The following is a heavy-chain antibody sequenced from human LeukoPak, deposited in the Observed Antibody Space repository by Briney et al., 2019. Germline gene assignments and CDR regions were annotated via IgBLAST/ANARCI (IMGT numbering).Heavy chain of an antibody. Sequence: SETLSLTCTVSGGSISSGGYYWSWIRQHPGKGLEWIGYIYYSGSTYYNPSLKSRVTISVDTSKNQFSLKLSSVTAADTAVYYCAREYSSSADYWGQGTLVTVSS. CDR3: AREYSSSADY. J-gene: IGHJ4*02. D-gene: IGHD6-6*01. V-gene: IGHV4-31*03. CDR2: IYYSGST. CDR1: GGSISSGGYY.